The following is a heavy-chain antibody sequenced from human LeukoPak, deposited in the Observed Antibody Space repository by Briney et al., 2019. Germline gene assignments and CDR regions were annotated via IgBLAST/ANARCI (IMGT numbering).Heavy chain of an antibody. Sequence: GGSLRLSCAASGFTFSSYGMHWVRQAPGKGLEWVAFIRYDGSNKYYADSVKGRFTISRDNSKNTLYLQMNSLRAEDTAVYYCARAPRGMIWGSEYFQHWGQGTLVTVSS. V-gene: IGHV3-30*02. CDR3: ARAPRGMIWGSEYFQH. D-gene: IGHD3-16*01. CDR2: IRYDGSNK. CDR1: GFTFSSYG. J-gene: IGHJ1*01.